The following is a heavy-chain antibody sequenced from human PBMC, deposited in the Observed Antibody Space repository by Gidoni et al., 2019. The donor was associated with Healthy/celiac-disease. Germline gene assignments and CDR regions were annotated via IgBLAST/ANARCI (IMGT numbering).Heavy chain of an antibody. J-gene: IGHJ3*02. CDR1: GYTFTSYG. D-gene: IGHD5-18*01. V-gene: IGHV1-18*01. CDR2: ISAYNGNT. CDR3: ARGVYSYGEDAFDI. Sequence: VQLVQSGAEVKKPGASVKVSCRPSGYTFTSYGILWVRKAPGQGLEWMGWISAYNGNTKYAQKLQGRVTMTTDTSTSTDYMELRSQRSDGTAVYYGARGVYSYGEDAFDIWGQGKMVTVSS.